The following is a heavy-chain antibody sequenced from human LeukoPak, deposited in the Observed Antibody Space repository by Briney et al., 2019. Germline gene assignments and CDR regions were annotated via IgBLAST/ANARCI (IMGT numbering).Heavy chain of an antibody. J-gene: IGHJ5*02. CDR2: ISSSSSYI. CDR1: GFTFSSYS. Sequence: GGSLRLSCAASGFTFSSYSMNWVRPAPGKGLEWVSSISSSSSYIYYADSVKGRFTISRDKAKNSLYLQMNSLRAEDTAVYYCARDSEGWYSGYDLNWFDPWGQGTLVTVSS. CDR3: ARDSEGWYSGYDLNWFDP. V-gene: IGHV3-21*01. D-gene: IGHD5-12*01.